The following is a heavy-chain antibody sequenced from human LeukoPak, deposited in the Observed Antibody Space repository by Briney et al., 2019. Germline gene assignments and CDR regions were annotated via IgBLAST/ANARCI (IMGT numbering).Heavy chain of an antibody. CDR1: GGSISSGGYS. CDR2: TYHSGRT. Sequence: SQTLSLTCAVSGGSISSGGYSWSWIRLPPGKGLEWIGYTYHSGRTYYNPSLKSRVTISVDRSKNQFSLKLSSVTAADTAVYYCARGYARYSSSWYAWFDPWGQGTLVTVSS. CDR3: ARGYARYSSSWYAWFDP. J-gene: IGHJ5*02. D-gene: IGHD6-13*01. V-gene: IGHV4-30-2*01.